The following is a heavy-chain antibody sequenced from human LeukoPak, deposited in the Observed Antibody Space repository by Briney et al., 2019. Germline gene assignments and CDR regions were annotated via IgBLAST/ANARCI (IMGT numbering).Heavy chain of an antibody. CDR3: ARDGSGSGFNWFAP. CDR2: IYSDGST. D-gene: IGHD3-10*01. CDR1: GFTVSSNY. V-gene: IGHV3-53*01. Sequence: GGSLGLSCAASGFTVSSNYMSWVRQAPGKGLEWVSVIYSDGSTYYADSVKGRFTISRDNSKNTLYLQMNSLRAEDTAVYYCARDGSGSGFNWFAPWGQGTLVTVSS. J-gene: IGHJ5*02.